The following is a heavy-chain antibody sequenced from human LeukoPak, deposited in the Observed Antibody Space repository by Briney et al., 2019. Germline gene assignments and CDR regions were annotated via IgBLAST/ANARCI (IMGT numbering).Heavy chain of an antibody. Sequence: GGSLRLSCVASGFAFSSYGMHWVRQAPGKGLEWVAVISSDGSNKYYADSVKGRFIISRDNSKNTVYLQMDSLRAEDTAVYYCARSYTHYDFWSGYTYQNYFDPWGQGTLVTVSS. V-gene: IGHV3-30*03. CDR1: GFAFSSYG. J-gene: IGHJ5*02. CDR3: ARSYTHYDFWSGYTYQNYFDP. CDR2: ISSDGSNK. D-gene: IGHD3-3*01.